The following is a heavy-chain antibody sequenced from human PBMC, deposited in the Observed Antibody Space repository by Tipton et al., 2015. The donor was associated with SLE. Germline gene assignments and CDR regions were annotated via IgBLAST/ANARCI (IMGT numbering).Heavy chain of an antibody. D-gene: IGHD6-13*01. Sequence: QVQLVQSGPEVKKPGASVTVSCQASGYTFTDFGVTWVRQAPGQRLEWMGWISAYNGNTNYAQNLQGRVSMTTDTSTTTAYMELRNLRSDDTAVYYCATQPPYSGTWYFDYWGQGTLVTVSS. V-gene: IGHV1-18*01. CDR1: GYTFTDFG. CDR2: ISAYNGNT. CDR3: ATQPPYSGTWYFDY. J-gene: IGHJ4*02.